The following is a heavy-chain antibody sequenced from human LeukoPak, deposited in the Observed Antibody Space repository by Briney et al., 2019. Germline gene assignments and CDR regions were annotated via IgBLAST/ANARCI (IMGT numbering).Heavy chain of an antibody. J-gene: IGHJ4*02. CDR3: ARGDYYDSSGYYYVSY. CDR2: IIPILGIA. D-gene: IGHD3-22*01. Sequence: GASVKVSCKASGGTFSSYAISWVRQAPGQGFEWMGRIIPILGIANYAQKFQGRVTITADKSTSTAYMELSSLRSEDTAVYYCARGDYYDSSGYYYVSYWGQGTLVTVSS. CDR1: GGTFSSYA. V-gene: IGHV1-69*04.